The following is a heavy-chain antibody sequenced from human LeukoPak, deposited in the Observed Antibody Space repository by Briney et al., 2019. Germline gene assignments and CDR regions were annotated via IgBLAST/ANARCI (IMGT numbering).Heavy chain of an antibody. Sequence: PGGSLRLSCAASGFTVSSYAVHWGRRAPGKGLEWVAVISYDGSNKYYADSVKGRLTISRDNSKNTLYLQMNSLRAEDTAVYYCARVEDSGYGGAYYYGMDVWGKGTMVTVSS. J-gene: IGHJ6*04. CDR2: ISYDGSNK. CDR1: GFTVSSYA. V-gene: IGHV3-30*04. CDR3: ARVEDSGYGGAYYYGMDV. D-gene: IGHD5-12*01.